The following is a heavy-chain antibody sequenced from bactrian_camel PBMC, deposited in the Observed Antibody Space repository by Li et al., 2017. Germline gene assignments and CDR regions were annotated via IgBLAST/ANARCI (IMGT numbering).Heavy chain of an antibody. CDR2: ISTKLGST. D-gene: IGHD6*01. CDR1: EYTYTPYC. V-gene: IGHV3-3*01. Sequence: VESGGGSVQAGQSLRLSCAASEYTYTPYCLAWFRQVLGKEREGVAGISTKLGSTNYADSVRGRFAISQDVGKRTVYLQMNSLKPEDTAVYYCAAEGWYRSRGDCPLEWGYNYAGQGTQVTVS. J-gene: IGHJ4*01.